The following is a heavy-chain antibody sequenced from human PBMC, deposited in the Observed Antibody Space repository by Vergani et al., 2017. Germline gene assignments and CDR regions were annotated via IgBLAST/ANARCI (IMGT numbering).Heavy chain of an antibody. J-gene: IGHJ6*02. CDR3: ARQVAVAGKWWGPYYYYGMDV. CDR2: IDPSDSYT. CDR1: GYSFTSYW. Sequence: EVQLVQSGAEVKKPGESLRISCKGSGYSFTSYWISWVRQMPGKGLEWMGRIDPSDSYTNYSPSFQGHVTISADKSLSTAYLQWSSLKASDNAMYYCARQVAVAGKWWGPYYYYGMDVWGQGTTVTVSS. V-gene: IGHV5-10-1*01. D-gene: IGHD6-19*01.